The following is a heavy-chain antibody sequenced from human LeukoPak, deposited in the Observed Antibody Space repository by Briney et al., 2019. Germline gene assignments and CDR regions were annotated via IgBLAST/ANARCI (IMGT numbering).Heavy chain of an antibody. Sequence: SQTLSLTCAVSGGSISSGGYSWSWIRQPPGKGLEWIGYIYHSGSTYYNPSLKSRVTISVDRSKNQFSLKLSSVTAADTAVYYCALTKRGAYCGGDCAYPIDYWGQGTLVTVSS. J-gene: IGHJ4*02. CDR2: IYHSGST. V-gene: IGHV4-30-2*01. D-gene: IGHD2-21*01. CDR1: GGSISSGGYS. CDR3: ALTKRGAYCGGDCAYPIDY.